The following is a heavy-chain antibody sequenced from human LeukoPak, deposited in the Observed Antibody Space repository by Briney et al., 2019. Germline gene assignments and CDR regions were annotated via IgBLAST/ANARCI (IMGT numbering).Heavy chain of an antibody. J-gene: IGHJ4*02. V-gene: IGHV3-23*01. CDR3: ARDLGPGDY. CDR1: GFTFSSYG. Sequence: PGGSLRLSCVASGFTFSSYGMTWVRQAPGKGPEWVSLISGSAGSTYYADSVKGRFSISRDNSKNTMYLQMNSLRAEDTAVYYCARDLGPGDYWGQGTLVTVSS. CDR2: ISGSAGST. D-gene: IGHD3-16*01.